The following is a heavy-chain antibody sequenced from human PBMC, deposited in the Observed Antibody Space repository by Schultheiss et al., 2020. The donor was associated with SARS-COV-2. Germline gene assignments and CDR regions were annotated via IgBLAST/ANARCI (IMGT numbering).Heavy chain of an antibody. CDR1: GGSFSSGGYY. J-gene: IGHJ5*02. V-gene: IGHV4-34*01. CDR3: ARPEPGYSSGLFDP. D-gene: IGHD6-19*01. Sequence: SETLSLTCAVYGGSFSSGGYYWSWIRQPPGKGLEWIGEINHSGSTNYNPSLKSRVTISVDKSKNQFSLKLSSVTAADTAVYYCARPEPGYSSGLFDPWGQGTLVTVSS. CDR2: INHSGST.